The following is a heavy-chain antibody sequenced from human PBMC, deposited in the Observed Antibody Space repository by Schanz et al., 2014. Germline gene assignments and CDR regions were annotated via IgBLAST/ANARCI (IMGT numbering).Heavy chain of an antibody. CDR3: ARDSGSHYVVDY. D-gene: IGHD1-26*01. J-gene: IGHJ4*02. Sequence: EGQLVESGGGLVQPGGSLRLSCVVSGFNFRNYWMSWVRQAPGKGLEWVANIKQDGSEKYYVDSVKGRFTISRDNAKNSLYLQMNSLRAEDSAVYDCARDSGSHYVVDYWGQGTLVTVSS. V-gene: IGHV3-7*01. CDR2: IKQDGSEK. CDR1: GFNFRNYW.